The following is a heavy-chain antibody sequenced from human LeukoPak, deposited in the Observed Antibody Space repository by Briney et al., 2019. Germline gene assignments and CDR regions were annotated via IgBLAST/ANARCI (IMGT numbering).Heavy chain of an antibody. CDR3: ARRGQHYSNAY. V-gene: IGHV3-7*05. D-gene: IGHD2-15*01. CDR2: IKQDGSEK. J-gene: IGHJ4*02. Sequence: GGSLRLSCAASGFTFSGYWMSWVRQAPGKGLEWVANIKQDGSEKYYVDSVKGRFTISRDNAKNSLYLQMNSLRAEDTAVYYCARRGQHYSNAYWGQGTLVTVSS. CDR1: GFTFSGYW.